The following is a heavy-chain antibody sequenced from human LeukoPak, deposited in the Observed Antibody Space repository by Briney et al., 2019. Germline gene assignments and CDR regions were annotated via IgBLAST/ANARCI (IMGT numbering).Heavy chain of an antibody. CDR1: GFTFSSYA. V-gene: IGHV3-30*04. J-gene: IGHJ6*02. CDR3: ARGGGLDV. D-gene: IGHD3-16*01. CDR2: ISYDGSNN. Sequence: GGSLRLSCAASGFTFSSYAMHWVRQAPGKGLEWVAVISYDGSNNYYADSVKGRFTISRDKSKNTLYLQMNSLRAEDTAVYFCARGGGLDVWGQGATVTVSS.